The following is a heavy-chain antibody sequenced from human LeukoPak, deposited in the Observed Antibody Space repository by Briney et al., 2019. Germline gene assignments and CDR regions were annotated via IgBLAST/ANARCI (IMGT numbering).Heavy chain of an antibody. D-gene: IGHD2/OR15-2a*01. CDR3: ARDSIRGVRLLDH. V-gene: IGHV1-2*02. Sequence: ASVKVSCKASGYTFTGYFIHWVRQAPGQGPEWMGWISPDSGGTNYAQKFQGRVTVTGDTSISTAYMELNGLRSDDTAVYYCARDSIRGVRLLDHWGQGTLVTVSS. J-gene: IGHJ4*02. CDR2: ISPDSGGT. CDR1: GYTFTGYF.